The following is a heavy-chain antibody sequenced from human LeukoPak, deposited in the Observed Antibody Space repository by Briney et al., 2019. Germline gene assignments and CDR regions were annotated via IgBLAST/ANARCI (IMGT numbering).Heavy chain of an antibody. CDR1: GGTFSSYA. Sequence: SVKVSCKASGGTFSSYAISWVRQAPGQGLEWMGGIIPIFGTANYAQKFQGRVTITADESTSTAYMELSSLRSEDTAVYYCARDWGYYDSSGLHYFDYWGQGTLVTVSS. V-gene: IGHV1-69*13. D-gene: IGHD3-22*01. J-gene: IGHJ4*02. CDR2: IIPIFGTA. CDR3: ARDWGYYDSSGLHYFDY.